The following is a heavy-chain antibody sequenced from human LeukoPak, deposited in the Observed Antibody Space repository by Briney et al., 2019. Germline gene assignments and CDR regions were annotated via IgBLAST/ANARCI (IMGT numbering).Heavy chain of an antibody. V-gene: IGHV1-46*03. Sequence: ASVRVSCKAFGYTFTTYFIHWVRQAPGQGLEWMGMIKPLGGDTTYAQKFQGRVTMTRGTSTSTVHMELRSLISEDTAVYFCARGPNYSYGLLDYWGQGTQVTVTS. CDR2: IKPLGGDT. CDR1: GYTFTTYF. D-gene: IGHD5-18*01. CDR3: ARGPNYSYGLLDY. J-gene: IGHJ4*02.